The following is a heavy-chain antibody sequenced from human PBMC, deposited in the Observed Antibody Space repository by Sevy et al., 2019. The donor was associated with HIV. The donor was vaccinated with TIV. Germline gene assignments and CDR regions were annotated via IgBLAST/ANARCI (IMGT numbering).Heavy chain of an antibody. CDR3: AGGVEGVVPSPIIGLGPWAKYWSFDL. CDR2: VT. V-gene: IGHV4-34*01. Sequence: SETLSLTCAVSGGSFSGFSWNWIRQPPGKGLEWIGEVTHYSPSLKSRATISLDTSKNQFSLKLHSVTAADTALYFWAGGVEGVVPSPIIGLGPWAKYWSFDLWGRGTLVTVSS. CDR1: GGSFSGFS. J-gene: IGHJ2*01. D-gene: IGHD2-2*02.